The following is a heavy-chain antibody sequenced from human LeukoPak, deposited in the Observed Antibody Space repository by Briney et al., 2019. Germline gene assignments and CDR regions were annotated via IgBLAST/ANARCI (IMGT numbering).Heavy chain of an antibody. V-gene: IGHV4-39*01. CDR3: ARHGRTQQMVPLVFFDY. Sequence: PSETLSLTCTVSGDPITSSIYYWGWLRPPPGKGLDWIGSIYYSGRTNYNPSLKSGVTISVDTSKHQYSLKLSSVTAADTAFYYCARHGRTQQMVPLVFFDYWGQGTLAAVSS. CDR1: GDPITSSIYY. CDR2: IYYSGRT. J-gene: IGHJ4*02. D-gene: IGHD6-13*01.